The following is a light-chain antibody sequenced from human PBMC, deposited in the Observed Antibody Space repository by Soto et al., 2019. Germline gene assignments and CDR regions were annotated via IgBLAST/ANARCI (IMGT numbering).Light chain of an antibody. Sequence: VLAQPASVSWSPGQAVTISFPWTSHDVGGYDYVSWYQHHPGKAPKLTIYEVSNRPSGVSNRFSGSKSGNTASLTISGLQAEDEAEYYCSSYTSSSTDVFGTGTKVTVL. J-gene: IGLJ1*01. CDR3: SSYTSSSTDV. CDR2: EVS. V-gene: IGLV2-14*01. CDR1: SHDVGGYDY.